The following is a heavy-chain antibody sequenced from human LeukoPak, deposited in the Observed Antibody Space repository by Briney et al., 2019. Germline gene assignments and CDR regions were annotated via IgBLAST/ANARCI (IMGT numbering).Heavy chain of an antibody. V-gene: IGHV3-20*04. D-gene: IGHD3-16*01. CDR1: GFTFDDYG. Sequence: GGSLRLSCAASGFTFDDYGMSWVRQAPGKGLEWVSGINWNGGSTGYADSVKGRFTISRDNAKNSLYLQMNSLRAEDTAVYYCARDVGPLITFGATVDYWGQGTLVTVSS. CDR2: INWNGGST. J-gene: IGHJ4*02. CDR3: ARDVGPLITFGATVDY.